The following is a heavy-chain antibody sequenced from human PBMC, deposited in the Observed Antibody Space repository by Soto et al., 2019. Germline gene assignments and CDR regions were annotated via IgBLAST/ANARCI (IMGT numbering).Heavy chain of an antibody. Sequence: GGSLRLSCAASGFTFDDYAMHWVRQAPGKGLEWVSGISWNSGSIGYADSVKGRFTISRDNAKNSLFLQMNSLRAEDTALYYCAKDRGYCSGGSCYGDAFDIWGQGTMVTVSS. CDR3: AKDRGYCSGGSCYGDAFDI. V-gene: IGHV3-9*01. CDR1: GFTFDDYA. CDR2: ISWNSGSI. D-gene: IGHD2-15*01. J-gene: IGHJ3*02.